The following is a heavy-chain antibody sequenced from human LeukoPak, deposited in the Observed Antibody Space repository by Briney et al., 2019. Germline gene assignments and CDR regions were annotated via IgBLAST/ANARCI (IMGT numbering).Heavy chain of an antibody. CDR3: ARGSWELRGWFDP. J-gene: IGHJ5*02. CDR1: GGSISSYY. V-gene: IGHV4-59*01. CDR2: IYYSGST. D-gene: IGHD1-26*01. Sequence: SETLSLTCTVSGGSISSYYWSWIRQPPGKGLEWIGYIYYSGSTNYNPSLKSRVTISVDTSKNQFSLKLSSVTAADTAVYYCARGSWELRGWFDPWGQGTLVTVSS.